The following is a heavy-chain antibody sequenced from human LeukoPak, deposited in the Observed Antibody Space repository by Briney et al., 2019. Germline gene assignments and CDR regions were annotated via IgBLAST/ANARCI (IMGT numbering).Heavy chain of an antibody. CDR2: ISGSGGST. J-gene: IGHJ4*02. V-gene: IGHV3-23*01. CDR1: GFTFSNYW. D-gene: IGHD5-24*01. CDR3: AKGRDGYNADFDY. Sequence: GGSLRLSCAASGFTFSNYWMSWVRQAPGKGLEWVSGISGSGGSTYYADSVKGRFTISRDNSKNTLYLQMNSLRAEDTAVYYCAKGRDGYNADFDYWGQGTLVTVSS.